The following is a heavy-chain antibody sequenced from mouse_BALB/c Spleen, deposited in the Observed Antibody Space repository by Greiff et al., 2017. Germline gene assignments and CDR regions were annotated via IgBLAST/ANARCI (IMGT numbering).Heavy chain of an antibody. CDR3: ARWGLRREGFAY. V-gene: IGHV5-9*03. Sequence: EVQLVESGGGLVKPGGSLKLSCAASGFTFSSYTMSWVRQTPEKRLEWVATISSGGGNTYYPDSVKGRFTISRDNAKNNLYLQMSSLRSEDTALYYCARWGLRREGFAYWGQGTLVTVSA. CDR1: GFTFSSYT. CDR2: ISSGGGNT. D-gene: IGHD2-2*01. J-gene: IGHJ3*01.